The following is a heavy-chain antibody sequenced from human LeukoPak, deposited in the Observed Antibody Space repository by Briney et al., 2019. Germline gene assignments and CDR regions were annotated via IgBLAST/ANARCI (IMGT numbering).Heavy chain of an antibody. D-gene: IGHD2-2*01. V-gene: IGHV1-2*02. CDR3: ARGVVPAAVDY. J-gene: IGHJ4*02. CDR1: GYTFTGYY. Sequence: GGSLRLSCAASGYTFTGYYMHWVRQAPGQGLEWMGWINPNSGGTNYAQKFQGRVTMTRDTSISTAYMELSRLRSDDTAVYYCARGVVPAAVDYWGQGTLVTVSS. CDR2: INPNSGGT.